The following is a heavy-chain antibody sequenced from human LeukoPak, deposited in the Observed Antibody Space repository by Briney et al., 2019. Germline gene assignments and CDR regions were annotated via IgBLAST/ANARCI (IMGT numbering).Heavy chain of an antibody. CDR3: AKESLGNLIVGASDPFNWFDP. CDR2: ISGSGGST. J-gene: IGHJ5*02. D-gene: IGHD1-26*01. V-gene: IGHV3-23*01. CDR1: GFTVSSNY. Sequence: PGGSLRLSCAASGFTVSSNYMSWVRQAPGMGLEWVSAISGSGGSTYYADSVKGRFTISRDNSKNTLYLQMNSLRAEDTAVYHCAKESLGNLIVGASDPFNWFDPWGQGTLVTVSS.